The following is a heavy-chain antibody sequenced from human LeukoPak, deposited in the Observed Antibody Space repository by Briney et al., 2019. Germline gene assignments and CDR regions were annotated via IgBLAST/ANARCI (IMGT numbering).Heavy chain of an antibody. D-gene: IGHD4-17*01. CDR2: INPSGGST. Sequence: ASVKVSCKASGYTFTSYYMHWARQAPGQGLEWMGIINPSGGSTSYAQKFQGRVTMTRDTSTSTVYMELSSLRSEDTAVYYCARTSRTTGDFDYWGQGTLVTVSS. V-gene: IGHV1-46*01. CDR1: GYTFTSYY. J-gene: IGHJ4*02. CDR3: ARTSRTTGDFDY.